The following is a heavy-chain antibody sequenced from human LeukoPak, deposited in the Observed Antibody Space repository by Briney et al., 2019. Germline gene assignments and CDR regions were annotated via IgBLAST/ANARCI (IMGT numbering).Heavy chain of an antibody. CDR1: GGSVSSYY. D-gene: IGHD2/OR15-2a*01. CDR3: AGHHPRNTVDF. CDR2: VYYSGRT. V-gene: IGHV4-59*08. Sequence: SETLSLTCTVSGGSVSSYYWSWIRQPPGKGLEWMGYVYYSGRTNYSPSLKSRVTMSVDTSKNQFSLKLSSVTAADTAVYYCAGHHPRNTVDFWGQGTLVTVSS. J-gene: IGHJ4*02.